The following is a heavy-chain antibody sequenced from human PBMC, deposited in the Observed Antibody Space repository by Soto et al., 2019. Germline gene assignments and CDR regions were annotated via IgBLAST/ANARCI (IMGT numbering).Heavy chain of an antibody. J-gene: IGHJ4*02. V-gene: IGHV3-11*01. Sequence: PGGSLRLSXAASGFTFSDFYMSWIRQAPGKGLEWVSYIHSSGDTMYYADSVRGRFTISRDNAKNSLYLQMNSLRAEDTAVYYCARDRGYGGDYFDYWGQGTLVTVSS. CDR3: ARDRGYGGDYFDY. CDR2: IHSSGDTM. CDR1: GFTFSDFY. D-gene: IGHD3-10*01.